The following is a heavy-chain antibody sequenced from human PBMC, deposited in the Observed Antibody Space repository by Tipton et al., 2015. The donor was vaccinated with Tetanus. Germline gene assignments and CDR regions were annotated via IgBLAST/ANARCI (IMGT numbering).Heavy chain of an antibody. Sequence: TLSLTCSVSGGSINPYYWSWIRQPPGKGLEWIGNVYSSGSTYYNPSLKGRVTMTVDTSKNQFSLSLTSVTAADTAMYYCASLIEPYSSGWRNWFDAWGQGSLVTVSS. J-gene: IGHJ5*02. V-gene: IGHV4-4*08. CDR1: GGSINPYY. D-gene: IGHD6-19*01. CDR3: ASLIEPYSSGWRNWFDA. CDR2: VYSSGST.